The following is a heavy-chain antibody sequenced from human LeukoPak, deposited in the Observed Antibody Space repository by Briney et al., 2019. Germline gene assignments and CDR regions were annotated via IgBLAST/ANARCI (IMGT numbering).Heavy chain of an antibody. V-gene: IGHV4-34*01. D-gene: IGHD3-16*01. Sequence: SQTMSLTSGLYRGSFSAYYWSWIRHPPGKLLEWIGEIPTSGTPNFNPTLKTQVTISVDTSKNQFSLKLSSVTAADTCVYYCAREIRQSVYFDVGDQGTMVTV. CDR1: RGSFSAYY. J-gene: IGHJ3*01. CDR2: IPTSGTP. CDR3: AREIRQSVYFDV.